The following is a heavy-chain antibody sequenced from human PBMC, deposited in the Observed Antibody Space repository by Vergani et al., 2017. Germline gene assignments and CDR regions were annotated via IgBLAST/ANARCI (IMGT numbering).Heavy chain of an antibody. CDR2: ISYAGSNK. CDR1: GFTFSSYG. D-gene: IGHD3-3*01. CDR3: AKSGADFWSGYYTDYYYMEV. J-gene: IGHJ6*03. Sequence: QVQLVESGGGVVQPGRSLRLSCAASGFTFSSYGMHWVRQAPGKGLEWVAVISYAGSNKYYADSVKGRFTISRDNSKNTLYLQMNSLRAEETAVYYCAKSGADFWSGYYTDYYYMEVWGKGTTVTVSS. V-gene: IGHV3-30*18.